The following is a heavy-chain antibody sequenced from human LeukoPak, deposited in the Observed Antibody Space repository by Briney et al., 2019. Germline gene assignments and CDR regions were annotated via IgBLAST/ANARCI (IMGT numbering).Heavy chain of an antibody. V-gene: IGHV4-59*01. CDR3: ARENGWLRLDY. CDR2: IYYSGST. J-gene: IGHJ4*02. Sequence: SETLSLTCTVSGVSISSYYWSWLRQPPGKGREGLGYIYYSGSTNYNPSLKSRVTISVDTSKNQFSLKLSSVTAADTAVYYCARENGWLRLDYWGQGTLVTVSS. D-gene: IGHD5-12*01. CDR1: GVSISSYY.